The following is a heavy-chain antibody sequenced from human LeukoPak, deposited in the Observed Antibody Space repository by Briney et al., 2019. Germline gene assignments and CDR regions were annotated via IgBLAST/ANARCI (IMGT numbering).Heavy chain of an antibody. CDR1: GYTFTSYG. CDR2: ISAYNGNT. Sequence: ASVKVSCKASGYTFTSYGISWVRQAPGQGLEWMGWISAYNGNTNYAQKLQGRVTMTTDTSTSPAYMELRSLRSDDTAVYYCATENVYGDEDYWGQGTLVTVSS. V-gene: IGHV1-18*01. CDR3: ATENVYGDEDY. J-gene: IGHJ4*02. D-gene: IGHD4-17*01.